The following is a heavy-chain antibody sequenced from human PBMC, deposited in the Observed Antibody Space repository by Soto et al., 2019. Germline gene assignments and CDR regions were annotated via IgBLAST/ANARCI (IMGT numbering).Heavy chain of an antibody. D-gene: IGHD3-10*01. CDR3: ARDAGTMVRDSPFFDY. J-gene: IGHJ4*02. Sequence: SVKVSCKASGGTFSSYAISWVRQAPGQGLEWMGGIIPSFGTANYAQKFQGRVTITADTSASTAYMELSSLRSEDTAVYYCARDAGTMVRDSPFFDYWGQGTLVTVSS. CDR1: GGTFSSYA. V-gene: IGHV1-69*06. CDR2: IIPSFGTA.